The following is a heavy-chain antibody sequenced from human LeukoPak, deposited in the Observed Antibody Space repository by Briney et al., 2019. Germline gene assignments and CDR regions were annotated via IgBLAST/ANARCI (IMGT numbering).Heavy chain of an antibody. J-gene: IGHJ3*02. CDR1: GFTFSSYA. CDR3: ARSFGYGVDAFDI. CDR2: ISGSGDST. D-gene: IGHD5-18*01. V-gene: IGHV3-23*01. Sequence: GRSLRLSCAASGFTFSSYAMSWVRQAPGKGLEWVSLISGSGDSTYYADSVKGRFTISRDNSKNTLYLQMNSLRAEDTAVYYCARSFGYGVDAFDIWGQGTMVTVSS.